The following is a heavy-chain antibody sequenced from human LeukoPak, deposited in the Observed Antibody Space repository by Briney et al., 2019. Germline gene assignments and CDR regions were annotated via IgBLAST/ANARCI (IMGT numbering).Heavy chain of an antibody. CDR2: IYYSGTT. CDR3: ARHPQGSAFDI. J-gene: IGHJ3*02. V-gene: IGHV4-39*01. CDR1: GGSISSTSYY. Sequence: SETLSLTCTVSGGSISSTSYYWGWIRQPPGKGLEGIGSIYYSGTTYYNPSLKSRVTISVDASKNQFSLKLSSATAADTAVYYCARHPQGSAFDIWGQGTMVTVSS.